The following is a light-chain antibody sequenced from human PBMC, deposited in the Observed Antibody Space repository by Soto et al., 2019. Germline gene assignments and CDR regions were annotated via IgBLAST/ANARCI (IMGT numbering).Light chain of an antibody. CDR1: QDIGND. J-gene: IGKJ1*01. CDR3: LQDHNYPWT. V-gene: IGKV1-6*02. CDR2: GAS. Sequence: QMTQSPSSLSASVRDRVIITCRASQDIGNDLGWYQKRPGKAPKLLIYGASSLRSGVPSRFSGSGSGTHFTLTINSPQAEDSATYFCLQDHNYPWTFGQGTKVDIK.